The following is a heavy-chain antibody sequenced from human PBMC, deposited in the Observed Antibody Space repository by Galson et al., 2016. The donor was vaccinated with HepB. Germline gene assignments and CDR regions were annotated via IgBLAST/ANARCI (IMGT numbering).Heavy chain of an antibody. CDR3: ARKQRDYDVLTGLRPLDGFDL. V-gene: IGHV4-59*12. J-gene: IGHJ3*01. D-gene: IGHD3-9*01. Sequence: SETLSLTCTVSGGPISSDYWSWIRQSPGKGLEWVGYISDSGTTNHNPSLKSRITISVDTSKHHFSLKLRSVTAADTAVYYCARKQRDYDVLTGLRPLDGFDLWGQGTRVTVFS. CDR2: ISDSGTT. CDR1: GGPISSDY.